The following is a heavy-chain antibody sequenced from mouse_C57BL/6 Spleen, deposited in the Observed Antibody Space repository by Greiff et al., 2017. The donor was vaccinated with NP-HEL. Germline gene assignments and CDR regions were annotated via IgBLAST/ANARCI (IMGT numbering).Heavy chain of an antibody. Sequence: QVQLQQSGTELVKPGASVKLSCKASGYTFTSYWMHWVKQRPGQGLEWIGNINPSNGGTNYNEKFKSKATLTVDKSSSTAYMQLSSLTSEDSAVYYCARKDLTGTRDYFDYWGQGTTLTVSS. J-gene: IGHJ2*01. CDR2: INPSNGGT. D-gene: IGHD4-1*01. V-gene: IGHV1-53*01. CDR3: ARKDLTGTRDYFDY. CDR1: GYTFTSYW.